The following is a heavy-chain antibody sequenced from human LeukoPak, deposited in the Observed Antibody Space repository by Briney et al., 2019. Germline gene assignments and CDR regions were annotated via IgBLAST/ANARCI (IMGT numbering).Heavy chain of an antibody. CDR2: INPNSDGT. J-gene: IGHJ5*02. D-gene: IGHD2-15*01. V-gene: IGHV1-2*02. CDR1: GYTFTGYY. Sequence: ASVKVSCKASGYTFTGYYMHWVRQAPGQGLEWMGWINPNSDGTNYAQKFQGRVTMTRDTSISTAYMELSRLRSDDTAVYDCARNRIDLVWFDPWGQGTLVTVSS. CDR3: ARNRIDLVWFDP.